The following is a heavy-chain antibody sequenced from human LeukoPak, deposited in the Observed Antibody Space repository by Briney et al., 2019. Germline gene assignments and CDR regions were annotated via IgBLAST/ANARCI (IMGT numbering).Heavy chain of an antibody. CDR3: AKGAFCSSSSCYTDY. D-gene: IGHD2-2*02. V-gene: IGHV3-23*01. J-gene: IGHJ4*02. CDR2: ISRSGDST. Sequence: GGSLRLSCAASGFTFKSYAMTWVRQAPGQGLEWVSGISRSGDSTYYADSVEGRFTISRDNSKNTVYLQMNSLRAEDTAVYYCAKGAFCSSSSCYTDYWGQGTLVTISS. CDR1: GFTFKSYA.